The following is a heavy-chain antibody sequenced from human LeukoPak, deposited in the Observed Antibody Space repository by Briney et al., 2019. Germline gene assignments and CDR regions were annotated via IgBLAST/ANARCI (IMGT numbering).Heavy chain of an antibody. CDR3: AREYSSSSVGAFDI. CDR2: TNHSGST. D-gene: IGHD6-6*01. CDR1: GGSFSGYY. V-gene: IGHV4-34*01. Sequence: SETLSLTCAVYGGSFSGYYWSWIRQPPGKGLEWIGETNHSGSTNYNPSLKSRVTISVDTSKNQFSLKLSSVTAADTAVYYCAREYSSSSVGAFDIWGQGTMVTVSS. J-gene: IGHJ3*02.